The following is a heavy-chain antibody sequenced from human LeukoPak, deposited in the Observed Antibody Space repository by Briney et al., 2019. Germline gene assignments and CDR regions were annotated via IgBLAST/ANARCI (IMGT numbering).Heavy chain of an antibody. CDR2: IYTSGST. J-gene: IGHJ6*02. CDR1: GGSISSYY. CDR3: ARISRSYGTYYYHGMDV. Sequence: PSETLSLTCTVSGGSISSYYWSWIRQPAGKGLEWIGRIYTSGSTNYNPSLKSRVTMSVDTSKNQFSLKLSSVTAADTAVYYCARISRSYGTYYYHGMDVWGQGTTVTVSS. V-gene: IGHV4-4*07. D-gene: IGHD4-17*01.